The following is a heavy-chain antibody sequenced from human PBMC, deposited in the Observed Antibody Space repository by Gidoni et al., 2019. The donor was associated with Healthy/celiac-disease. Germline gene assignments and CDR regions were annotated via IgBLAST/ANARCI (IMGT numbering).Heavy chain of an antibody. CDR1: GGSISSGSYH. Sequence: QVQLQESGPGLVKPSQTLSLTCTVSGGSISSGSYHWSWFRQPAGQGLDWIGRIYTSGSTNYNPSLKSRVTISVDTSKNQFSLKLSSVTAADTAVYYCARDWTGYSSGWYDYFDYWGQGTLVTVSS. J-gene: IGHJ4*02. V-gene: IGHV4-61*02. CDR3: ARDWTGYSSGWYDYFDY. CDR2: IYTSGST. D-gene: IGHD6-19*01.